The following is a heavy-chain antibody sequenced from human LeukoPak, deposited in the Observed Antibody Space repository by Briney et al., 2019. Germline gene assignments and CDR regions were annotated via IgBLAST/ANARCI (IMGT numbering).Heavy chain of an antibody. D-gene: IGHD3-9*01. Sequence: SETLSLTCTVSGYSMSSGYYWGWIRQPPERGLEWIGSMYHTGSTYYNPSLKSRVTISVDTSKNQFSLKLRSVTAADTAVYYCARLKSRLAAIDIWGQGTMVTVSS. J-gene: IGHJ3*02. CDR3: ARLKSRLAAIDI. V-gene: IGHV4-38-2*02. CDR1: GYSMSSGYY. CDR2: MYHTGST.